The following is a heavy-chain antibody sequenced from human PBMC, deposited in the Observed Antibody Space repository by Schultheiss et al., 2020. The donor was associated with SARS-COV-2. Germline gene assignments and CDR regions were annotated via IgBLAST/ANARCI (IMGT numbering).Heavy chain of an antibody. V-gene: IGHV3-7*01. CDR2: IKQDGSEK. D-gene: IGHD3-10*01. CDR3: ARALTMVRGGTYYYGMDV. Sequence: GESLKISCAASGFTFSSYWMSWVRQAPGKGLEWVANIKQDGSEKYYVDSVKGRFTISRDNAKNSLYLQMNSLRAEDTAVYYCARALTMVRGGTYYYGMDVWGQGTTVTVSS. J-gene: IGHJ6*02. CDR1: GFTFSSYW.